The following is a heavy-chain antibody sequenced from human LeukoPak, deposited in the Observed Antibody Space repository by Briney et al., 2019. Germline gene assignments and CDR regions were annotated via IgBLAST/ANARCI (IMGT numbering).Heavy chain of an antibody. CDR1: GGSFSGYY. V-gene: IGHV4-34*01. CDR2: INHSGST. J-gene: IGHJ4*02. D-gene: IGHD3-10*01. Sequence: SETLSLTCAVYGGSFSGYYWSWIRQPPGKGLEWMGEINHSGSTNYNPSLKSRVTISVDTSKNQFSLKLSSVTAADTAVYYCARGWVTMVRGVITDYWGQGTLVTVSS. CDR3: ARGWVTMVRGVITDY.